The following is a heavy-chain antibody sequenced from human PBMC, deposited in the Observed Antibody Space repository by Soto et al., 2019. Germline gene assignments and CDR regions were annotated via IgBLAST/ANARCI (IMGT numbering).Heavy chain of an antibody. CDR3: ARDRYYSGSGRYYKVSFSGMDV. V-gene: IGHV1-2*02. J-gene: IGHJ6*02. D-gene: IGHD3-10*01. CDR2: INHYIGGT. Sequence: QLQLVQSGAEVGKPGASVKVACKSSGYTFTGYYIPWVRQAPGQGLEWMGGINHYIGGTDYAQKFQGRVTMTRDTSIGTAYMEMRRLTSDDTAVDYCARDRYYSGSGRYYKVSFSGMDVWGHGTSVTVSS. CDR1: GYTFTGYY.